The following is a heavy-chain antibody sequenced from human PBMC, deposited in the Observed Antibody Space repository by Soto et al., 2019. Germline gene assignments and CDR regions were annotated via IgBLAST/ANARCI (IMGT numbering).Heavy chain of an antibody. Sequence: GASGKVSCKASGYTFTSYGSSWVRQAPGQGLEWMGWISAYNGNTNYAQKLQGRVTMTTDTSTSTAYMELRSLRSDDTAVYYCAREPVVVVAAPNDAFDIWAQGTMVTVSS. CDR1: GYTFTSYG. D-gene: IGHD2-15*01. CDR2: ISAYNGNT. CDR3: AREPVVVVAAPNDAFDI. J-gene: IGHJ3*02. V-gene: IGHV1-18*01.